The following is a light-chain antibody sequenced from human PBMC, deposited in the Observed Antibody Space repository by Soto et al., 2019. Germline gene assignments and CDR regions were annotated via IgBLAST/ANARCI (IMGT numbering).Light chain of an antibody. CDR3: QVWDSSSDHVG. J-gene: IGLJ2*01. Sequence: SYELTQPPSVSVAPGKTARITCGGNNIGSKSVHWYQQKPGQAPVLVIYYDSDRPSGIPERFSGSNSGNTATLTISRVEAGDEVDYYCQVWDSSSDHVGFGGGTKVTVL. CDR1: NIGSKS. V-gene: IGLV3-21*04. CDR2: YDS.